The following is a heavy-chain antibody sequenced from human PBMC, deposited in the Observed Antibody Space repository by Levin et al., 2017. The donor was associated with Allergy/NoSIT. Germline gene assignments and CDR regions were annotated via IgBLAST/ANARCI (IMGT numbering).Heavy chain of an antibody. D-gene: IGHD3-10*01. CDR1: GFTFSSYG. Sequence: HPGGSLRLSCAASGFTFSSYGMHWVRQAPGKGLEWVAVISYDGSNKYYADSVKGRFTISRDNSKNTLYLQMNSLRAEDTAVYYCAKMRLTMVRGVVDYWGQGTLVTVSS. J-gene: IGHJ4*02. V-gene: IGHV3-30*18. CDR2: ISYDGSNK. CDR3: AKMRLTMVRGVVDY.